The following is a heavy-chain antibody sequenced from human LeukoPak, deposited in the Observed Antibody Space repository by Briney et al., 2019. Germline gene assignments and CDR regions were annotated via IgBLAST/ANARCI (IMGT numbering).Heavy chain of an antibody. J-gene: IGHJ6*02. CDR3: ARFRTKSGDCSSTNCYEWGGYYYYYGMDV. CDR2: MNPNSGNT. D-gene: IGHD2-2*01. V-gene: IGHV1-8*01. Sequence: GASVKVSCKASGYTFTSYDINWVRQATGQGLEWMGWMNPNSGNTGYAQKFQGRVTMTRNTSISTAYMELSSLRSEDTAVYYCARFRTKSGDCSSTNCYEWGGYYYYYGMDVWGQGTTVTVSS. CDR1: GYTFTSYD.